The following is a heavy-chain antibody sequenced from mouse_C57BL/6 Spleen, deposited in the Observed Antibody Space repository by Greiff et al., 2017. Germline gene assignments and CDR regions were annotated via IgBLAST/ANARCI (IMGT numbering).Heavy chain of an antibody. J-gene: IGHJ4*01. D-gene: IGHD1-1*01. V-gene: IGHV1-7*01. CDR1: GYTFTSYW. Sequence: VQLQQSGAELAKPGASVKLSCKASGYTFTSYWMHWVKQRPGQGLVWIGYINPSSGYTKYNQKFKDKATLTADKSSSTAYMQLSSLTYEDSAVYYCSRRGVITAVAMDYWGQGTSVTVSS. CDR2: INPSSGYT. CDR3: SRRGVITAVAMDY.